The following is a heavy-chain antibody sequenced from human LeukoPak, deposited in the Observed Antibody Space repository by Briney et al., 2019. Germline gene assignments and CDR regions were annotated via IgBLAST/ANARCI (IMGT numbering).Heavy chain of an antibody. D-gene: IGHD3-22*01. CDR2: INGGDYST. CDR3: ARDARNHHYYDSSGYYD. Sequence: GGCMRLSCAASTFTFSTSGTSWVRQAAGNWLQWDSRINGGDYSTYSADSVKGRFTISRDSAKNSVYLQMNSLRAEDTAVYYCARDARNHHYYDSSGYYDWGQGTLVTVSS. J-gene: IGHJ4*02. V-gene: IGHV3-23*01. CDR1: TFTFSTSG.